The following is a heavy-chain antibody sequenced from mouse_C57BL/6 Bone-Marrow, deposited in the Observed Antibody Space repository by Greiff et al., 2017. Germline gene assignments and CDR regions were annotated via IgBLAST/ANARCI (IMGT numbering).Heavy chain of an antibody. D-gene: IGHD2-4*01. CDR1: YTFSRRLH. J-gene: IGHJ3*01. CDR2: GQRLEWIG. CDR3: SEDAAVCYCAWDYETTRFAY. V-gene: IGHV1-87*01. Sequence: QVQLQQSGPELARPWASVKISCQAFYTFSRRLHFAIRDTNYWMQWVKLRPGQRLEWIGAFYPGNGDTSSIQMFKGSATLTAGKTSGTADMKLSSLTSEDAAVCYCAWDYETTRFAYWGQGTLVTVSA.